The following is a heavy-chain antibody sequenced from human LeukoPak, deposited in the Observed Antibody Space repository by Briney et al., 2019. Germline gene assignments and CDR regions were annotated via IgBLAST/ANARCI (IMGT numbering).Heavy chain of an antibody. D-gene: IGHD2-15*01. J-gene: IGHJ4*02. CDR1: GFSFRTYA. CDR3: ARGALGSRGRDC. Sequence: GGSLRLSCAASGFSFRTYAMHWVRQAPGKGLEWVGVVSTDGNNRYYSDSVKGRFTISRDNSKNSLYLQMNSLRGEDTAVYYCARGALGSRGRDCWGQGTLVTVSS. V-gene: IGHV3-30-3*01. CDR2: VSTDGNNR.